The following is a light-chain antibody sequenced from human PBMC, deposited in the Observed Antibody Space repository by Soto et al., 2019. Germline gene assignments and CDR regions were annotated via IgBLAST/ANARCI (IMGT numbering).Light chain of an antibody. J-gene: IGKJ2*01. Sequence: IQMTQSPSTLSASVGDRVTITCRASQTIGNWLAWYQQKTGKAPKLLIYDASSLERGVPSRFSGSRSGTEFTLTISSLQTDDFATYFCQQYDSYSYTVGQGTKLEIK. CDR2: DAS. V-gene: IGKV1-5*01. CDR1: QTIGNW. CDR3: QQYDSYSYT.